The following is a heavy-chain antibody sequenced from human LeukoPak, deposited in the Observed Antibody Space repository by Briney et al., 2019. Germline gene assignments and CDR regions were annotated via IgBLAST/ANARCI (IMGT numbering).Heavy chain of an antibody. CDR2: IRNKANNYAT. D-gene: IGHD3-22*01. CDR1: GFTFSGST. J-gene: IGHJ4*02. CDR3: TRENDGSGYIDY. V-gene: IGHV3-73*01. Sequence: GGSLRLSCAASGFTFSGSTMHWVRQASGKGLKWVGRIRNKANNYATAYAASVKGRFTISRDDSKNTAYLQMNSLKTEDTAVYYCTRENDGSGYIDYWGQGTLVTVSS.